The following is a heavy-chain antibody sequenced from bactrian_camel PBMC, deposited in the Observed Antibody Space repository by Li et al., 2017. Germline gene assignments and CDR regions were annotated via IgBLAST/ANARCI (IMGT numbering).Heavy chain of an antibody. D-gene: IGHD1*01. CDR2: IWIGTRST. CDR3: AAATNIACTYSDVTREATYNY. Sequence: HVQLVESGGGSVQTGGSLTLSCAASGSTRTPRWMAWFRQAPGKEREGVASIWIGTRSTYYDESVKGRFTISQDNAKNSLDLLMNSLKPEDTARYYCAAATNIACTYSDVTREATYNYWGQGTQVTVS. CDR1: GSTRTPRW. V-gene: IGHV3S1*01. J-gene: IGHJ4*01.